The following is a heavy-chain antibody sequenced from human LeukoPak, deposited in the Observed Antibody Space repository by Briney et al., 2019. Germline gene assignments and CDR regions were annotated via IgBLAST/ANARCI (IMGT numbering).Heavy chain of an antibody. CDR2: TYWDGDN. V-gene: IGHV2-5*02. CDR1: GFSLSTRGVG. J-gene: IGHJ4*02. CDR3: AHFKQQLLYFQY. D-gene: IGHD6-13*01. Sequence: APRLVKPTQTLTFTCTFTGFSLSTRGVGLAWIRQPPGKALEWLALTYWDGDNRSSHSLKSRPTLTKDTPKDQVAPTMTNMHPVDTATYYCAHFKQQLLYFQYWPLGTLVTVSS.